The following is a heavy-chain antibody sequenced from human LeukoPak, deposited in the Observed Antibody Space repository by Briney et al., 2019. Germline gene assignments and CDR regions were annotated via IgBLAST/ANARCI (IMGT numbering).Heavy chain of an antibody. CDR3: ARRTGAYSHPNDY. CDR1: GFTVSSNS. V-gene: IGHV3-53*01. D-gene: IGHD4/OR15-4a*01. CDR2: IYSDNK. J-gene: IGHJ4*02. Sequence: GGSLRLSCTVSGFTVSSNSMSWVRQAPGKGLEWVSFIYSDNKHYSDSVKGRFTISRDNSKNTLYLQMNSLRAEDTAVYYCARRTGAYSHPNDYWGQGTLVTVSS.